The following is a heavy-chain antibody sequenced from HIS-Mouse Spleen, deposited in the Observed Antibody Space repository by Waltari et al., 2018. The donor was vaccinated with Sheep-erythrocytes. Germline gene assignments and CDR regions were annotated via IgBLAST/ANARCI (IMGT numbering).Heavy chain of an antibody. Sequence: EVQLVESGGGLVQPGGSLRLSCAASGFTVSSNYMSWVRQAPGKGLEWVSVIYSGGSTYYADSVKGRLTISRDNSKNTLYLQMNSLRAEDTAVYYCARVSGGNSNRFDYWGQGTLVTVSS. CDR3: ARVSGGNSNRFDY. CDR2: IYSGGST. V-gene: IGHV3-66*01. J-gene: IGHJ4*02. CDR1: GFTVSSNY. D-gene: IGHD2-21*02.